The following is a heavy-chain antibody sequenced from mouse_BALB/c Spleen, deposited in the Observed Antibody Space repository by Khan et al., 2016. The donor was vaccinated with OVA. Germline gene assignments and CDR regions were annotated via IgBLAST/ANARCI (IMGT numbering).Heavy chain of an antibody. CDR3: TRHGYVAWFTY. D-gene: IGHD2-2*01. Sequence: VQLQQSGPELMKPGASVKISCKASGYSFTTYYIHWVIQSHGKSLGWIGFIDPFSGGTTYNQKFKGKATLTADKSSSTAYIHLSNLTSEDSAVYYCTRHGYVAWFTYWGQGTLVTVSA. CDR2: IDPFSGGT. J-gene: IGHJ3*01. V-gene: IGHV1S135*01. CDR1: GYSFTTYY.